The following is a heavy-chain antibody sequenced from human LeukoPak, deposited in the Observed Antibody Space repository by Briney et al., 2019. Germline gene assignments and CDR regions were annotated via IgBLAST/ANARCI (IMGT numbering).Heavy chain of an antibody. V-gene: IGHV3-66*01. CDR2: IYSGGST. J-gene: IGHJ6*03. CDR3: ARVIAVAGYYYYYYMDV. CDR1: GFTVSSNY. Sequence: GGSLRLSCAASGFTVSSNYMSWVRQAPGKGLEWVSIIYSGGSTYYADSVKGRFTISRDNSKNTLYLQMNSLRAEDAAVYFCARVIAVAGYYYYYYMDVWGKGTTVTISS. D-gene: IGHD6-19*01.